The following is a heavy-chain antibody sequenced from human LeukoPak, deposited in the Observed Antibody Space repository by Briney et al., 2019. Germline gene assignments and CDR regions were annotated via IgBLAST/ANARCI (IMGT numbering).Heavy chain of an antibody. CDR3: ARGKAAALTDYFDY. CDR1: GYSFPSYW. J-gene: IGHJ4*02. V-gene: IGHV5-51*01. CDR2: IYPGDSDI. D-gene: IGHD6-13*01. Sequence: GESLKISCKGSGYSFPSYWIGWVRQKPGKGLEWMGMIYPGDSDIRYSPSVQGQVTISADKSISTAYLQWSSLKASDTAMYYCARGKAAALTDYFDYWGQGTLVTVSS.